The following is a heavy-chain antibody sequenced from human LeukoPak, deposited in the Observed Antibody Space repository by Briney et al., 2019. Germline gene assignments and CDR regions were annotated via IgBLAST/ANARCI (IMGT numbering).Heavy chain of an antibody. CDR1: GGSISSGSYY. CDR2: IYTSGST. V-gene: IGHV4-61*02. Sequence: PSQTLSLTCTVSGGSISSGSYYWSWIRQPAGKGLEWIGRIYTSGSTNYNPSLKSRVSISVDTSKNQFSLKLNSVTAADTAVYYCARAFRGIGYWGQGTLVTVSS. D-gene: IGHD3-16*01. J-gene: IGHJ4*02. CDR3: ARAFRGIGY.